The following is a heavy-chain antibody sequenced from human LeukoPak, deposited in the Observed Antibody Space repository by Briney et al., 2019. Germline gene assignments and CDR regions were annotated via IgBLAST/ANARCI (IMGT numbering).Heavy chain of an antibody. V-gene: IGHV3-23*01. J-gene: IGHJ4*02. Sequence: GGSLRLSCAASGFTFSNYAMNWVRQAPGKGLEWVSTIGGSGGSTYYADSVKGRFTISRDNSKNTVYLQMYSLRAEDTAVYYCARERLGPTGGEWGQGTLVTVSS. CDR1: GFTFSNYA. CDR3: ARERLGPTGGE. CDR2: IGGSGGST. D-gene: IGHD1-26*01.